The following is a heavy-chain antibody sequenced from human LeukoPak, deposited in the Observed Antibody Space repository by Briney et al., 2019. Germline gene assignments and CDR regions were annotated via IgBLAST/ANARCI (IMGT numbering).Heavy chain of an antibody. V-gene: IGHV3-23*01. Sequence: GGSLSLSCAASGFTFSIHAMTWVRQAPGKGLEWVSGISGDGDSTHYADSVKGQFTISRDNTQNTLFLQMNSLRVEDTAIYYYAKDSYGSGRRLHTFDVWGQGTMVTVSS. CDR3: AKDSYGSGRRLHTFDV. CDR2: ISGDGDST. D-gene: IGHD3-10*01. J-gene: IGHJ3*01. CDR1: GFTFSIHA.